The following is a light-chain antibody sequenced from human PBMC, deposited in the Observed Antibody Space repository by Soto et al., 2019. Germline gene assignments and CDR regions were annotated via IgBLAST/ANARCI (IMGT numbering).Light chain of an antibody. V-gene: IGKV3-20*01. CDR3: HQYGGSPGT. CDR2: DAS. CDR1: QSVSSY. Sequence: ESVLTQSLDTLSLYTGERATLPCRASQSVSSYLAWYQQKPGQAPRLLIYDASSRATGVPDRFSGSGSGTDFTLTISRLEPEDFAVYYCHQYGGSPGTIGQGAKVDIK. J-gene: IGKJ1*01.